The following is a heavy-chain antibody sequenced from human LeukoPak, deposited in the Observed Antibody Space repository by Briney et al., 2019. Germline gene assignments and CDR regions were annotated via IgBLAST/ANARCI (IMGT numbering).Heavy chain of an antibody. CDR1: GFTFSSYS. CDR2: FYSGGST. Sequence: GGSLRLSCAASGFTFSSYSMNWARQAPGKGLEWVSVFYSGGSTRYADSVKGRFTISRDNSKNTLYLQLNSLRAEDTAVYFCASSSWSSEYFHYWGQGTLVTVSS. CDR3: ASSSWSSEYFHY. D-gene: IGHD6-13*01. J-gene: IGHJ1*01. V-gene: IGHV3-66*01.